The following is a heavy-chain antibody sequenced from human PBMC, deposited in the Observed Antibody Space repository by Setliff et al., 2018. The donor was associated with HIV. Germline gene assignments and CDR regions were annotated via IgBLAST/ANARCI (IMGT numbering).Heavy chain of an antibody. CDR1: GFTFDDYA. CDR2: ISYDGTNE. CDR3: AKVSSPYTTSSFVLDY. D-gene: IGHD6-6*01. Sequence: PGGSLRLSCVASGFTFDDYAMHWVRQAPGKGLEWVAVISYDGTNEYYADSVKGRFTISRDNSKNTVYLQMNSLRLEDTAVYYCAKVSSPYTTSSFVLDYWGQGTLVTVSS. J-gene: IGHJ4*02. V-gene: IGHV3-30*18.